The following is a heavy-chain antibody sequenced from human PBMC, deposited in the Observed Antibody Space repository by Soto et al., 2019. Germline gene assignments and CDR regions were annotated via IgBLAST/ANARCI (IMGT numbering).Heavy chain of an antibody. V-gene: IGHV3-21*01. Sequence: GGSLRLSCAASGFTFSSYSMNWVRQAPGKGLEWVSSISSSSSYIYYADSVKGRFTISRDNAKNSLYLQMNSLRAEDTAVYYCARAGTTDSAFDIWGQGTMVTVSS. CDR2: ISSSSSYI. D-gene: IGHD1-1*01. CDR1: GFTFSSYS. CDR3: ARAGTTDSAFDI. J-gene: IGHJ3*02.